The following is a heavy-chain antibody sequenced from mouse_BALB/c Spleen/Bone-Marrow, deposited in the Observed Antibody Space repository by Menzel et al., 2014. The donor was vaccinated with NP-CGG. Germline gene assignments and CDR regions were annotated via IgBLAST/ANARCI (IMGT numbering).Heavy chain of an antibody. D-gene: IGHD2-4*01. CDR3: AGYYDYRYYAMDY. V-gene: IGHV3-2*02. CDR2: ISYSGST. J-gene: IGHJ4*01. Sequence: EVKLVESGPGLVKPSQSLSLTCTATGYSITSDYAWNWIRQFPGNKLEWMGYISYSGSTSYNPSLKSRISITRDTSKNQFFLQLNCATTEDTATYYCAGYYDYRYYAMDYWGQGTSVTVSS. CDR1: GYSITSDYA.